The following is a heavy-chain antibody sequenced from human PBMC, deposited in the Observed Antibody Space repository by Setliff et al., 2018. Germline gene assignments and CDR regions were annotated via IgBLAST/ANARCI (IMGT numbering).Heavy chain of an antibody. CDR3: ARSSDSGYYHQRDAFGI. J-gene: IGHJ3*02. D-gene: IGHD3-22*01. Sequence: ASVKVSCKASGYTFNSHGINWLRQAPGRGLEWLGWISPYSENTNYAQTVQDRIRVTTDTSTRTSYMELSGLRFDDTAVYFCARSSDSGYYHQRDAFGIWGQGTRVTVSS. CDR1: GYTFNSHG. V-gene: IGHV1-18*04. CDR2: ISPYSENT.